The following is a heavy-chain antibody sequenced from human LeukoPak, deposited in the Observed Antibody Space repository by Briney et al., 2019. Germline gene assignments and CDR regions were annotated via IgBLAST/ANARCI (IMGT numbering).Heavy chain of an antibody. CDR3: TIHYDILSLAFDY. J-gene: IGHJ4*02. Sequence: PAGSLRLSCAASGFTFSNAWMSWVRQAPGKGLEWVGRIKSKTDGGTTDYAAPVKGRFTISRDDSKNTLYLQMNSLKTEDTAVYYCTIHYDILSLAFDYWGQGTLVTVSS. CDR2: IKSKTDGGTT. V-gene: IGHV3-15*01. D-gene: IGHD3-9*01. CDR1: GFTFSNAW.